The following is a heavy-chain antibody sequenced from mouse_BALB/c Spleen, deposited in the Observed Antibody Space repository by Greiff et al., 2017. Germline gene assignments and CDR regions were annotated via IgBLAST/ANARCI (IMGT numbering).Heavy chain of an antibody. CDR1: GYTFTSYT. Sequence: VQLQQSGAELARPGASVKMSCKASGYTFTSYTMHWVKQRPGQGLEWIGYINPSSGYTNYNQKFKDKATLTADKSSSTAYMQLSSLTSEDSAVYNCTRGGNTVVALYWYFDVWGAGTTVTVSS. V-gene: IGHV1-4*01. J-gene: IGHJ1*01. CDR2: INPSSGYT. D-gene: IGHD1-1*01. CDR3: TRGGNTVVALYWYFDV.